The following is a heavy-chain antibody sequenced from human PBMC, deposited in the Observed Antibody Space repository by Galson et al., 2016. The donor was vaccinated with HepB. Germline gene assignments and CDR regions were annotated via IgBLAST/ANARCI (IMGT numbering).Heavy chain of an antibody. V-gene: IGHV3-9*01. CDR2: ISWNSDYK. CDR1: GFTFDDYA. CDR3: VQNLYSGSYSGPFDR. Sequence: SLRLSCATSGFTFDDYAMHWVRQGPGKGLEWVAGISWNSDYKGYADSVKGRFTISRDNSKTTLYLQMNSLRGDDTAVYHCVQNLYSGSYSGPFDRWGQGTLVTVSS. D-gene: IGHD1-26*01. J-gene: IGHJ4*02.